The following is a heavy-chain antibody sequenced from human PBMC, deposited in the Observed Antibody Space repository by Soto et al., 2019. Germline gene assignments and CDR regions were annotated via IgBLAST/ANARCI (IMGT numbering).Heavy chain of an antibody. CDR1: GFTFSSYG. J-gene: IGHJ4*02. D-gene: IGHD3-16*02. CDR3: AKGSYDYVWGSYPRDY. Sequence: QVQLVESGGGVVQPGRSLRLSCAASGFTFSSYGMHWVRQAPGKGLELVAVISYDGSNKYYADSVKGRFTISRDNSKNTMDLQMNSLRAEDTAVDYCAKGSYDYVWGSYPRDYWGQGTLVTVSS. V-gene: IGHV3-30*18. CDR2: ISYDGSNK.